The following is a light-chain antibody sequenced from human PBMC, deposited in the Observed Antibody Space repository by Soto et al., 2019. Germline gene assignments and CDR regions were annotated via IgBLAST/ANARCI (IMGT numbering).Light chain of an antibody. CDR2: DNI. J-gene: IGLJ3*02. V-gene: IGLV1-40*01. Sequence: QSVLTQPPSVSGAPGQRVTISCSGSSSNIGAGYDVHWYQQLPGTAPKLLIYDNINRPSGVPDRFSGSKSGTSASLAIDGLQAEDEADYYCQSYDTSLSSSVFGGGTKLTVL. CDR3: QSYDTSLSSSV. CDR1: SSNIGAGYD.